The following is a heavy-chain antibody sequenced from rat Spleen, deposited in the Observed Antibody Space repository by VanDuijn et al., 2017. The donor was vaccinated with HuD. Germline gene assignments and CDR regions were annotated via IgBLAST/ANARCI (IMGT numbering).Heavy chain of an antibody. Sequence: QVQLKESGPGLVQPSQTLSLTCTVSGFSLRSFGVSWVRQPPGQGLEWIGAIWNGGNTDYNSALKSRLSISRDTSKSQVFLEMSSLQTEDTALYFCTREGSNNWGAFAYWGQGTLVTVSS. V-gene: IGHV2-15*01. CDR1: GFSLRSFG. CDR3: TREGSNNWGAFAY. D-gene: IGHD1-10*01. J-gene: IGHJ3*01. CDR2: IWNGGNT.